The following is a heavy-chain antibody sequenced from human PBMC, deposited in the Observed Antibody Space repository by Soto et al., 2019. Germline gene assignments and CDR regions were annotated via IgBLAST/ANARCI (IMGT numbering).Heavy chain of an antibody. CDR2: VNHSGTT. CDR3: ARGIGYCSSINCYSSRRLRFDS. CDR1: GVSLSGYY. Sequence: QVQLQQWGAGLLKPSETLSLTCAVYGVSLSGYYWTWIRQSPEKGLEWIGEVNHSGTTYYNPSLKTRDTISVHTPKNQFSLKMSYGTAADTAVYYCARGIGYCSSINCYSSRRLRFDSWGQGTLVTVSS. D-gene: IGHD2-2*01. J-gene: IGHJ4*02. V-gene: IGHV4-34*01.